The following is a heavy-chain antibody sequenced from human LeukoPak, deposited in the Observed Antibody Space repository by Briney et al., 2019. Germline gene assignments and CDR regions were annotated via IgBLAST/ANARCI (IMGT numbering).Heavy chain of an antibody. CDR1: GYTFTSYG. J-gene: IGHJ4*02. CDR3: ARARSTVTRFSGSFDY. D-gene: IGHD4-17*01. V-gene: IGHV1-18*01. Sequence: ASVKVSCKASGYTFTSYGISWVRQAPGQGLEWMGWISAYNGNTNYAQKLQGRVTMTTDTSTSTAYMELRSLRSDDTAVYYRARARSTVTRFSGSFDYWGQGPLVTVSS. CDR2: ISAYNGNT.